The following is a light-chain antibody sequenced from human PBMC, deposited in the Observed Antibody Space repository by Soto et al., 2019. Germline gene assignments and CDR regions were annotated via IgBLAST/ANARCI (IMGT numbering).Light chain of an antibody. J-gene: IGLJ3*02. Sequence: QSALTQPASVSGSPGQSITISCTGTSSDVGVYNYVSWYQQHPGKVPKLMIYEVSGRPSGVSNRFSGSKSGNTASLTISGLQAEDEADYCCSSYTSSGSWVFGGGTQLTVL. CDR2: EVS. V-gene: IGLV2-14*01. CDR1: SSDVGVYNY. CDR3: SSYTSSGSWV.